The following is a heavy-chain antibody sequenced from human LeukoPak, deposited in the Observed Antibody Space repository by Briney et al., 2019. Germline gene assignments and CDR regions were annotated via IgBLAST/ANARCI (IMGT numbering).Heavy chain of an antibody. CDR1: GGSISSYY. J-gene: IGHJ4*02. Sequence: SETLSLTCTVSGGSISSYYWSWIRQPPGKGLEWIGYIYYSGSTNYNPSLKSRVTISVDTSKSQFSLKLSSVTAADTAVYYCARLGGYGYFDYWGQGTLVTVTS. CDR2: IYYSGST. D-gene: IGHD5-12*01. V-gene: IGHV4-59*01. CDR3: ARLGGYGYFDY.